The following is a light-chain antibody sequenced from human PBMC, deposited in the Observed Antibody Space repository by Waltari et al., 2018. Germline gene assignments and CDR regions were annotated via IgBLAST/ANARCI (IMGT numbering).Light chain of an antibody. J-gene: IGLJ1*01. CDR2: QVS. Sequence: SYELTQPPSVSVSPGQTASLTCSGAKLGDKYACWYQQKPGQSPVLLIYQVSKRPSGIPERFSGSNSGNTATLTISGTQAMDEADYYCQAWDSSTGVFGTGTKVTVL. CDR3: QAWDSSTGV. V-gene: IGLV3-1*01. CDR1: KLGDKY.